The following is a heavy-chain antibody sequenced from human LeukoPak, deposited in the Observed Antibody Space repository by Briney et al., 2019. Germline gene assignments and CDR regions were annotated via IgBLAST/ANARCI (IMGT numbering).Heavy chain of an antibody. V-gene: IGHV6-1*01. CDR1: GDSVSSYRAA. J-gene: IGHJ4*02. CDR2: TYNSSKWYT. Sequence: SQTLSLTCAISGDSVSSYRAAWNWVRQSPSGGLGGRGRTYNSSKWYTDYAVSVKGRLTITPDTSKNPFSLQLNSVTPEDTAVYYCARALGNDFDYWGQGTLVTVSS. CDR3: ARALGNDFDY. D-gene: IGHD4-23*01.